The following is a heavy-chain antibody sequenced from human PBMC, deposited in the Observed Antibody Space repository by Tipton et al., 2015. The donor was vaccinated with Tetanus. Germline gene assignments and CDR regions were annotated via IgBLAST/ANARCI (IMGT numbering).Heavy chain of an antibody. J-gene: IGHJ5*02. CDR3: AKSRSRFAP. D-gene: IGHD2-15*01. CDR2: IYYSGST. V-gene: IGHV4-59*03. CDR1: GGSISSYY. Sequence: GLVKPSETLSLTCNVSGGSISSYYWNWVRQPAGKGLEWIGNIYYSGSTNYNPSLESRVTLSIDSSKNLFSLKLTSVTAADTAVYYCAKSRSRFAPWGQGTLVTVSS.